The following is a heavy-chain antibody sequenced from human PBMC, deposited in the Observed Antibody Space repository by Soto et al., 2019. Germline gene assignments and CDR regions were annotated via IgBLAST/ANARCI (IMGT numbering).Heavy chain of an antibody. CDR1: CYTFTSYC. CDR3: ARDLTPVDY. Sequence: QVQLVQSGAEVKKPGASVKVSCKASCYTFTSYCISWVRQAPGQGLEWMGWISAYNDNKNYAHKLKGRVTMTTETATSTASMELSSLRADDTAEYYCARDLTPVDYWGQGTLVIVSS. CDR2: ISAYNDNK. J-gene: IGHJ4*02. V-gene: IGHV1-18*01.